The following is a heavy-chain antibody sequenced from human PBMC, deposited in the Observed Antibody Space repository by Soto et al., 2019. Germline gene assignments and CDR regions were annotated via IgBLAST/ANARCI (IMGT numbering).Heavy chain of an antibody. V-gene: IGHV3-13*01. CDR3: ARVGGHSSTVQPSYYYYMDV. D-gene: IGHD6-19*01. J-gene: IGHJ6*03. CDR2: IGTAGDT. CDR1: GFPFSSYD. Sequence: GGSLRLSCAASGFPFSSYDMHWVRQATGKGLEWVSAIGTAGDTYYPGSVKGRFTISRENAKNSLYLQMNSLRAGDTAVYYCARVGGHSSTVQPSYYYYMDVWGKGTTVTVSS.